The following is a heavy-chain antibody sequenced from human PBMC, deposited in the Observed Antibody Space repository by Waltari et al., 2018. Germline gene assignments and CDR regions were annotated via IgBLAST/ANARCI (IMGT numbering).Heavy chain of an antibody. CDR1: GYSISSGYY. CDR2: IYHSGST. CDR3: ARHGDYGSRNWFDP. J-gene: IGHJ5*02. V-gene: IGHV4-38-2*01. D-gene: IGHD4-17*01. Sequence: QVQLQESGPGLVKPSETLSLTCAVSGYSISSGYYWGWIRQPPGKGLEWIGSIYHSGSTYYNPSLKSRVTISVDTAKNQFSLKLSSVTAADTAVYYCARHGDYGSRNWFDPWGQGTLVIVSS.